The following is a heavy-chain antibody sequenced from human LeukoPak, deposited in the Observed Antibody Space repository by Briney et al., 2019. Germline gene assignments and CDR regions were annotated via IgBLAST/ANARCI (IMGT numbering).Heavy chain of an antibody. CDR3: ARDSCGSPSCFDY. CDR1: GFTVSNSD. D-gene: IGHD2-2*01. CDR2: IGVAGDT. Sequence: PGGSLRLFCAASGFTVSNSDIHWVRQSTGGGLEWVSTIGVAGDTYYSASVKGRFTISRDQSKNTLFLQVNSLRAEDTAVYYCARDSCGSPSCFDYWGQGTLVTVSS. J-gene: IGHJ4*02. V-gene: IGHV3-13*01.